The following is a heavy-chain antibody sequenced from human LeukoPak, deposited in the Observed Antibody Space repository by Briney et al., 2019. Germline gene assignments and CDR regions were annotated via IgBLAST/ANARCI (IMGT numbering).Heavy chain of an antibody. D-gene: IGHD1-26*01. CDR1: GYTFTGYY. J-gene: IGHJ4*02. CDR3: ARGYSGSYAFFL. V-gene: IGHV1-2*06. Sequence: ASVKVSCKGSGYTFTGYYMHWVRQAPGQGLEWMGRINPNSGGTNYAQKFQGRVTMTRDTSISTAYMELSRLRSDDTAVYYCARGYSGSYAFFLWGQGTLVTVSS. CDR2: INPNSGGT.